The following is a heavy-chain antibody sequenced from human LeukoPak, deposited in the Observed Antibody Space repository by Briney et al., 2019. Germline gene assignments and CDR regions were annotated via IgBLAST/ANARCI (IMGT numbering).Heavy chain of an antibody. CDR1: GGSFSGYY. J-gene: IGHJ3*02. D-gene: IGHD3-10*01. Sequence: SETVSLTCAVYGGSFSGYYWSWIRQSPGKRLEWIGEINHSGSTNYNPSLKSRVTISVDTSKNQFSLKLSSVTAADTAVYYCAKSNGYGLVDIWGQGTMVTVSS. CDR3: AKSNGYGLVDI. CDR2: INHSGST. V-gene: IGHV4-34*01.